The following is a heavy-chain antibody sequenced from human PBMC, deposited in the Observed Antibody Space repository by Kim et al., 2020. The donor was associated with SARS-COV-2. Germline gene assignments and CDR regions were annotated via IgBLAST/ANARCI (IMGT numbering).Heavy chain of an antibody. CDR3: ARGFLEGGTRLDY. J-gene: IGHJ4*01. Sequence: ASVKVSCKASGYTFTSYDMNWVRQAPGQGLEWMGIINPSCGSTSYAQKFQGRVTMTMDTSTSTVYMELSSLRSEDTAVYYCARGFLEGGTRLDYWGQGTLVTVSS. CDR2: INPSCGST. V-gene: IGHV1-46*01. CDR1: GYTFTSYD. D-gene: IGHD2-15*01.